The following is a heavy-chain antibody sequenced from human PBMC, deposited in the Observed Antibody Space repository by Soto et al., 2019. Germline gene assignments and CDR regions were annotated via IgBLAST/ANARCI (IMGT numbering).Heavy chain of an antibody. CDR2: ISAYTGNT. CDR1: GYAFSNYG. V-gene: IGHV1-18*01. D-gene: IGHD2-21*02. CDR3: ASYCGHDY. Sequence: VQLVQSGAEVKKPGASVKVSCKASGYAFSNYGIRWVRQAPGQGLVWMGWISAYTGNTNYAQMVQGRVTMTTDTSTNTAYMELSSQKCDDTPVYYCASYCGHDYWGHGTVINVSS. J-gene: IGHJ4*01.